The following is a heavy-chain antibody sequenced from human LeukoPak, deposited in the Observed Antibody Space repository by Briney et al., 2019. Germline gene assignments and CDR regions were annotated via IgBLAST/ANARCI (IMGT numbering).Heavy chain of an antibody. CDR1: GFTVSSSS. CDR2: ISSDGNT. D-gene: IGHD6-19*01. CDR3: ARGQEQFSSPWQWGPRRKNFYYYGMDV. V-gene: IGHV3-66*01. Sequence: GSLRLSCAASGFTVSSSSMNWVRLGPGKGLEWVSVISSDGNTYYADSVKGRFTISRNNSRNTLSLQMHGLRADDTAVYYCARGQEQFSSPWQWGPRRKNFYYYGMDVWGQGTTVTVSS. J-gene: IGHJ6*02.